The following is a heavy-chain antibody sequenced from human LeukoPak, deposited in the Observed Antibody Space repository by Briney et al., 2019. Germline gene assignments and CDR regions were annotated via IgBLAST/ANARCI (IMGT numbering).Heavy chain of an antibody. V-gene: IGHV1-18*01. CDR3: ATDLWALFDY. CDR1: GYTFSSYG. D-gene: IGHD7-27*01. J-gene: IGHJ4*02. Sequence: ASVKVSCKASGYTFSSYGISWVRQAPGQGLGWMGWISTYNGNTNYAQNLQGRVTMTTDTSTSTAYMELRSLRSDDTAVYYCATDLWALFDYWGQGTLVTVSS. CDR2: ISTYNGNT.